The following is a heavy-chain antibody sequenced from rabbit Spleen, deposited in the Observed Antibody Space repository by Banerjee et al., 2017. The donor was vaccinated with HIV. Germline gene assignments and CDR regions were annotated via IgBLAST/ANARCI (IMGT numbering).Heavy chain of an antibody. V-gene: IGHV1S45*01. CDR3: ARDLVAVIGWNFSL. CDR1: GFDFSANYY. D-gene: IGHD1-1*01. J-gene: IGHJ3*01. CDR2: IAAGSAGTT. Sequence: QEQLVESGGGLVQPEGSLTLTCKASGFDFSANYYMCWVRQAPGKGLEWSACIAAGSAGTTYYANWAKGRFTISKTSSTTVTLQMTSLTAADTATYFCARDLVAVIGWNFSLWGQGTLVTVS.